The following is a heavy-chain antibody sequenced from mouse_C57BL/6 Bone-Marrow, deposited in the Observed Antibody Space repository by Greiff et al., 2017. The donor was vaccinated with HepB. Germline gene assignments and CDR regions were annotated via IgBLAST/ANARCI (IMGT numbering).Heavy chain of an antibody. D-gene: IGHD1-1*01. J-gene: IGHJ2*01. CDR1: GYTFTSYW. Sequence: VQLQQPGAELVMPGASVKLSCKASGYTFTSYWMHWVKQRPGQGLEWIGEIDPSDSYTNYNQKFKGKSTLTVDKSSSTAYMQLSSLTSEDSAVYYCARGEGYGSSDYWGQGTTLTVSS. V-gene: IGHV1-69*01. CDR3: ARGEGYGSSDY. CDR2: IDPSDSYT.